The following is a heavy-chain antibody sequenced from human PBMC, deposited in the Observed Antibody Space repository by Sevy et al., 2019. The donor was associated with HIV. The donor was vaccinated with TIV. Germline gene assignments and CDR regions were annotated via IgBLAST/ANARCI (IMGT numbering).Heavy chain of an antibody. V-gene: IGHV3-30*02. CDR1: GFSFSDYG. CDR2: VRFDGNNR. CDR3: AKGDCISTTCQGGVYYYFMDV. D-gene: IGHD2-2*01. Sequence: GESLKISCAASGFSFSDYGMHWVRQAPGKGLEWVAFVRFDGNNRYYIDSVKGRFTISRDNSKNTLYLQMNSLTADDTAVYYCAKGDCISTTCQGGVYYYFMDVWGKGTTVTVSS. J-gene: IGHJ6*03.